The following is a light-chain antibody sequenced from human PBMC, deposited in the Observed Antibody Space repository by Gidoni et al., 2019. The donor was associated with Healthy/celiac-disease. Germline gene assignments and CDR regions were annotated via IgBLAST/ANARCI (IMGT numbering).Light chain of an antibody. Sequence: DIQMTQSPSSLSASVGDRVTITCRASQSISSYVNWYQQKPGKAPKLLSYAASSLQSGVPSRFSGSGSGTDFTLTISSLQPEDFATYYCQQSYSTPQTVGQGTKLEIK. V-gene: IGKV1-39*01. CDR3: QQSYSTPQT. CDR2: AAS. J-gene: IGKJ2*01. CDR1: QSISSY.